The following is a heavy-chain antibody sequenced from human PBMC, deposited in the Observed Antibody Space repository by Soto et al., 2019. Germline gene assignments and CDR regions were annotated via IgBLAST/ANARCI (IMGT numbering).Heavy chain of an antibody. D-gene: IGHD3-22*01. CDR2: ISDDGDKV. V-gene: IGHV3-30-3*01. CDR3: ARAHYHDSSGPNGHAFDI. Sequence: VGSLRLSCAASEFTFSDYAMHWVRQAPGKGLEWVAVISDDGDKVFYADSMKDRLTISRDNSKSTLFLQLTSLGPEDTALYYCARAHYHDSSGPNGHAFDIWGQGTLVTVSS. CDR1: EFTFSDYA. J-gene: IGHJ3*02.